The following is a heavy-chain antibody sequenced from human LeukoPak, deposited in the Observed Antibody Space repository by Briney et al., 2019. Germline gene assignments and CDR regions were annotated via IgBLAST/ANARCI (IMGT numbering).Heavy chain of an antibody. J-gene: IGHJ4*02. CDR2: IYTSGST. CDR1: GGSISSYY. D-gene: IGHD6-19*01. V-gene: IGHV4-4*09. CDR3: AGVVAYSSGRREGAFNY. Sequence: SGTLSLTCTVSGGSISSYYWSWIRQPPGKGLEWIGYIYTSGSTNYNPSLKSRVTISVDTSKNQFSLKLGSVTAADTAVYYCAGVVAYSSGRREGAFNYWGQGTLVTVSS.